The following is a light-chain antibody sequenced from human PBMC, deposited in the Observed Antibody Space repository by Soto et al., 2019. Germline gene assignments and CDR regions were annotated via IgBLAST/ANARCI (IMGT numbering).Light chain of an antibody. CDR3: VLYMGSGIRI. V-gene: IGLV8-61*01. Sequence: QTVVTQEPSFSVSPGGTVTLTCGLSSGSVSTNHYPSWYQQTPGQAPRTLIYSTNTRSSGVPDRFSGSILGNKAALTITGAQADDESDYYCVLYMGSGIRIFGGGTKVTVL. CDR2: STN. J-gene: IGLJ2*01. CDR1: SGSVSTNHY.